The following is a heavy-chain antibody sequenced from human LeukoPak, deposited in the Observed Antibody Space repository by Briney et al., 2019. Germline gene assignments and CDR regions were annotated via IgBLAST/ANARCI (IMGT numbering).Heavy chain of an antibody. CDR2: INPNSGGT. CDR3: ATASDCSSTSCYADFDY. Sequence: ASVKVSCKASGYTFTGYYMHWVRQAPGQGLEWMGWINPNSGGTNYAQKFQGRVTMTKDTSTDTAYMELSSLRSEDTAVYYCATASDCSSTSCYADFDYWGQGTLVTVSS. J-gene: IGHJ4*02. D-gene: IGHD2-2*01. CDR1: GYTFTGYY. V-gene: IGHV1-2*02.